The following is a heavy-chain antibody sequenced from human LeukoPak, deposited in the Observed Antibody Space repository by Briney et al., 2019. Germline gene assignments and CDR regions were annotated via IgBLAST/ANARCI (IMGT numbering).Heavy chain of an antibody. CDR2: IDPNSGGT. D-gene: IGHD1-26*01. CDR3: ARDKIVGATYFDY. Sequence: GASVKVSCKASGYTFTGYYMHWVRQAPGQGLEWMGWIDPNSGGTNYAQKFQGRVTMTRDTSISTAYMELSRLRSDDTAVYYCARDKIVGATYFDYWGQGTLVTVSS. V-gene: IGHV1-2*02. CDR1: GYTFTGYY. J-gene: IGHJ4*02.